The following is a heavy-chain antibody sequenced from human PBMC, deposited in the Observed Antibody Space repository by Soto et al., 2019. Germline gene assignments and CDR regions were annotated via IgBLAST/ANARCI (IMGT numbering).Heavy chain of an antibody. J-gene: IGHJ4*02. Sequence: PSETLSLTCTVSGGSISSGGYYWSWIRQHPGKGLEWIGYIYYSGSTYYNPSLKSRVTISVDTSKNQFSLKLSSVTAADTAVYYCARGGLGYCSGGSCYSRWGQGTLVTVSS. CDR1: GGSISSGGYY. CDR3: ARGGLGYCSGGSCYSR. D-gene: IGHD2-15*01. CDR2: IYYSGST. V-gene: IGHV4-31*03.